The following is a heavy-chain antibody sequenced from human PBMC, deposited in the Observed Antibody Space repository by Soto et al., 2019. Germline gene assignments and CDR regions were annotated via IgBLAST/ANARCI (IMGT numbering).Heavy chain of an antibody. D-gene: IGHD2-2*01. Sequence: VASVKVSCKASGFTFTSSAVQWVRQARGQRLEWIGWIVVGSGNTNYAQKFQERVTITRDMSTSTAYMELSSLRSEDTAVYYCAAEGLVVPAALYYYYYGMDVWGQGTTVTVS. CDR1: GFTFTSSA. V-gene: IGHV1-58*01. CDR2: IVVGSGNT. J-gene: IGHJ6*02. CDR3: AAEGLVVPAALYYYYYGMDV.